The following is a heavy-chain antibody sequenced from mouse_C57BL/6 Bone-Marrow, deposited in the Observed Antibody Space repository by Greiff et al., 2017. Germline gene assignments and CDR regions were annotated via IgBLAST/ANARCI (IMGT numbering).Heavy chain of an antibody. D-gene: IGHD2-5*01. Sequence: VQLQESGPELVKPGASVKISCKASGYSFTSYYIHWVKQRPGQGLEWIGWIYPGSGNTKYNEKFKGKATLTAETSSSTAYMLLSSLTSEDAAVYYGSSPSYYSNWYFDVWGTGTTVTVSS. J-gene: IGHJ1*03. CDR3: SSPSYYSNWYFDV. V-gene: IGHV1-66*01. CDR1: GYSFTSYY. CDR2: IYPGSGNT.